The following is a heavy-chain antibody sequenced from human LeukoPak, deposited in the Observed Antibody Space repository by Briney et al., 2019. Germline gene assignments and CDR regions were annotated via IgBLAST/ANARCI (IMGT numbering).Heavy chain of an antibody. J-gene: IGHJ3*02. CDR2: IYDSGST. V-gene: IGHV4-39*01. CDR3: ARRFGVTGAFDI. D-gene: IGHD3-10*01. Sequence: PSETLSLTCTVSGGSIRSSYYYWGWIRQPPGKGLEWIGSIYDSGSTYYNPSLKSRVTISVDTSKNQFSLKLSSVTAADTAVYYCARRFGVTGAFDIWGQGTMVTVSS. CDR1: GGSIRSSYYY.